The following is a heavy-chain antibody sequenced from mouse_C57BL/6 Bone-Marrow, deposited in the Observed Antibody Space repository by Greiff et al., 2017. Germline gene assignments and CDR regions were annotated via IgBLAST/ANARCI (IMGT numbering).Heavy chain of an antibody. CDR3: ASIYYGYDGSY. D-gene: IGHD2-2*01. V-gene: IGHV5-2*01. CDR1: EYEFPSHD. Sequence: EVQGVESGGGLVQPGESLKLSCESNEYEFPSHDMSWVRKTPEKGLELVAAINSDGGSTYYPDTMERRFILSRDNTKKTLYLQMSSLRSEDTALYYCASIYYGYDGSYWGQGTLVTVSA. CDR2: INSDGGST. J-gene: IGHJ3*01.